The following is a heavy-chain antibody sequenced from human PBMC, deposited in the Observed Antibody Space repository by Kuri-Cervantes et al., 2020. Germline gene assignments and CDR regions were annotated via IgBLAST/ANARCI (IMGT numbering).Heavy chain of an antibody. J-gene: IGHJ4*02. Sequence: SETLSLTCTVSGGSISNYYWSWIRQPPGKGLEWIGYIYYSGSTNYNPSLKSRVSISVDTSKNRFSLTLSSVTAADTAVYYCARDRAAAGTIYFDYWGQGTLVTVSS. CDR3: ARDRAAAGTIYFDY. V-gene: IGHV4-59*01. CDR1: GGSISNYY. CDR2: IYYSGST. D-gene: IGHD6-13*01.